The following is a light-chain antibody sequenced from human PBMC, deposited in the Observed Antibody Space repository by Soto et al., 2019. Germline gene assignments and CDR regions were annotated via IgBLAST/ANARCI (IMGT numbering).Light chain of an antibody. CDR3: QQYNSYPVP. Sequence: IQMSLAPSSLCGHIRERVTIPCRASQTISSWLAWYQQKPGKAPRLLIYKASTLESGVPSRFSGSGSGTEFTLTISSLQPDDFATYYCQQYNSYPVPFGGGTKV. J-gene: IGKJ4*01. CDR1: QTISSW. CDR2: KAS. V-gene: IGKV1-5*03.